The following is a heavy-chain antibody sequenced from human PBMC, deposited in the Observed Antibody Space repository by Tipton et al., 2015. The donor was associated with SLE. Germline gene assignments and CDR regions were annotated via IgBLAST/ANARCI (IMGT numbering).Heavy chain of an antibody. D-gene: IGHD3-22*01. Sequence: GSLRLSCVASGFTFSSYAMNWVRQAPGKGLEWVSTISGRSSDTYYADSVKGRFSISRDNSNNTLYLQMNSLRAEDTAVYYCAKRTPGFDRGFWGQGTLVTVSS. CDR1: GFTFSSYA. V-gene: IGHV3-23*01. CDR2: ISGRSSDT. J-gene: IGHJ4*02. CDR3: AKRTPGFDRGF.